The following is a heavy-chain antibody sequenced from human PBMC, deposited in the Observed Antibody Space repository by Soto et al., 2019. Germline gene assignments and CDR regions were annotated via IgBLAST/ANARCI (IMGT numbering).Heavy chain of an antibody. CDR3: ARATVTTFWAYDY. J-gene: IGHJ4*02. D-gene: IGHD4-17*01. Sequence: EVQLVESGGGLVKPEGSLRLSCAASGFTFSSYSMIWVRQAPGRGLEWVSSITSSSGYLYYADSMKGRFTISRDNAKNFLYLQMNSLRAEDTAVYYCARATVTTFWAYDYWGQGTLVTVSS. V-gene: IGHV3-21*01. CDR2: ITSSSGYL. CDR1: GFTFSSYS.